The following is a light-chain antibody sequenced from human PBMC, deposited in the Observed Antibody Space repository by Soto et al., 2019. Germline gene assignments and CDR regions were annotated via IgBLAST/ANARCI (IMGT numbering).Light chain of an antibody. V-gene: IGKV1-5*03. Sequence: DIQMTQSPSTLSASVGDRVTITCRASQSISSWLAWYQQKPGKAPKLLIYKASSLESGVPSRFSGSVSGTEFTLTISSLQPDDFASYYRQQCNSYPWTCGQGTRVEIK. CDR1: QSISSW. J-gene: IGKJ1*01. CDR2: KAS. CDR3: QQCNSYPWT.